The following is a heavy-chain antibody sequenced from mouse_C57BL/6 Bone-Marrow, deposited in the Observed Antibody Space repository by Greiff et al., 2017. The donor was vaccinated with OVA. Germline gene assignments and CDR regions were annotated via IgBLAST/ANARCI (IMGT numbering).Heavy chain of an antibody. CDR1: GFTFTDYY. CDR3: ARGAHVGSSSAWFAY. Sequence: EVKLVESGGGLVQPGGSLSLSCAASGFTFTDYYMSWVRQPPGKALEWLGFIRNKANGYTTEYSASVKGRFTISRDNSQNFLYLQMNALRAEDSATYCCARGAHVGSSSAWFAYWGQGTLVTVSA. J-gene: IGHJ3*01. CDR2: IRNKANGYTT. D-gene: IGHD1-1*01. V-gene: IGHV7-3*01.